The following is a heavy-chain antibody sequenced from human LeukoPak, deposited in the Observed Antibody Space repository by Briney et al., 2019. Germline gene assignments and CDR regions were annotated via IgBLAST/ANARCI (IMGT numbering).Heavy chain of an antibody. V-gene: IGHV3-64*01. D-gene: IGHD6-13*01. Sequence: GGSLRLSCAASGFTFSSYAMHWVRQAPGKGLEYVSAISSNGGSTYYANSVKGRFTISSDNSKNTLYLQMGSLGAEDMAVYYCARGTAASYYYYYMDVWGKGTTVTVSS. CDR3: ARGTAASYYYYYMDV. J-gene: IGHJ6*03. CDR2: ISSNGGST. CDR1: GFTFSSYA.